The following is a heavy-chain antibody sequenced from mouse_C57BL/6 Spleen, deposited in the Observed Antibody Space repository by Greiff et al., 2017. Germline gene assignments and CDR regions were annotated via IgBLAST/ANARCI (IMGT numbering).Heavy chain of an antibody. CDR3: ARHDYYGSNTPFAY. D-gene: IGHD1-1*01. CDR2: FYPGSGSI. CDR1: GYTFTEYT. Sequence: QVQLKQSGAELVKPGASVKLSCKASGYTFTEYTIHWVKQRSGQGLGWIGWFYPGSGSIKYNEKFKDKATVTADKSSSTVYMELSRLTSEDSAVYFCARHDYYGSNTPFAYWGQGTLVTVSA. J-gene: IGHJ3*01. V-gene: IGHV1-62-2*01.